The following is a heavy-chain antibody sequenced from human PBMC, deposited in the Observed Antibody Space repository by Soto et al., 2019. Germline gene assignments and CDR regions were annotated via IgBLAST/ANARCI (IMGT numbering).Heavy chain of an antibody. V-gene: IGHV1-18*01. D-gene: IGHD3-3*01. Sequence: ASVKVSCKASGYTFTSYGISWVRQAPGQGLEWMGWISAYNGNTNYAQKLQGRVTMITDTSTSTAYMELRSLRSDDTAVYYCARALPITIFGVVILWGRETSNFDYWGQGTLVTVSS. CDR2: ISAYNGNT. CDR3: ARALPITIFGVVILWGRETSNFDY. CDR1: GYTFTSYG. J-gene: IGHJ4*02.